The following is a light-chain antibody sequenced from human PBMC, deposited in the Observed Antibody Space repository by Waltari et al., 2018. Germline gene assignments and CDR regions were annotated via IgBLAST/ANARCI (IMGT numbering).Light chain of an antibody. CDR2: AAS. CDR3: LQDYIYPWT. CDR1: QGIRNE. V-gene: IGKV1-6*01. Sequence: AIQMTQSPSSLSASVGDRVTITCRASQGIRNELGWYQQKPGKDPKLLIYAASSLQSGVPSRFSGSGSGTDFTLTISSLQPDDFATYYCLQDYIYPWTFGQGTKVEIK. J-gene: IGKJ1*01.